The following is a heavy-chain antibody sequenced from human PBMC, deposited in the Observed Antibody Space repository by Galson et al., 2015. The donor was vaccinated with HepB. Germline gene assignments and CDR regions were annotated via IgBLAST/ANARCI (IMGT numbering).Heavy chain of an antibody. CDR3: AKVGGVITMIVVVIHRFDY. Sequence: SLRLSCAASGFTFSSYAMSWVRQAPGKGLEWVSAISGSGGSTYYADSVKGRFTISRDNSKNTLYLQMNSLRAEDTAVYYCAKVGGVITMIVVVIHRFDYWGQGTLVTVSS. J-gene: IGHJ4*02. V-gene: IGHV3-23*01. D-gene: IGHD3-22*01. CDR1: GFTFSSYA. CDR2: ISGSGGST.